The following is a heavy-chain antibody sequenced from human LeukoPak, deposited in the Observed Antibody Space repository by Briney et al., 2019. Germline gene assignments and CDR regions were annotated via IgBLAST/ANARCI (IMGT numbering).Heavy chain of an antibody. J-gene: IGHJ4*02. CDR1: GGSISSTSYY. D-gene: IGHD6-19*01. V-gene: IGHV4-39*01. CDR3: ARLPWTDSSGWYMFDY. CDR2: IYYSGST. Sequence: PSETLPLTCTVSGGSISSTSYYWDWIRQPPGKGLEWIGSIYYSGSTYYNPSLKSRVTISVDTSKNQFSLKLSSVTAADTGVYYCARLPWTDSSGWYMFDYWGQGTLVIVSS.